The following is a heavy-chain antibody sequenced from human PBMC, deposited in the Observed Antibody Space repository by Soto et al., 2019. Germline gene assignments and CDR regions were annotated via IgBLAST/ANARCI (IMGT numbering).Heavy chain of an antibody. Sequence: ASVKVSCKASGYTLTGYYMHWVRQAPGQGLEWMGWINPNSGGTNYAQKFKGRVTRTRDTSISKAYMELSRLRSDDTAVDYCARDWANIVLMVYAPTYGMDVWGQGTTVTVSS. CDR1: GYTLTGYY. CDR3: ARDWANIVLMVYAPTYGMDV. V-gene: IGHV1-2*02. J-gene: IGHJ6*02. CDR2: INPNSGGT. D-gene: IGHD2-8*01.